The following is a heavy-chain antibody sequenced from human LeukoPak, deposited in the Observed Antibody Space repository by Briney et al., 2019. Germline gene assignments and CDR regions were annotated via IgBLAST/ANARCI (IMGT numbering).Heavy chain of an antibody. J-gene: IGHJ4*02. CDR2: IYYSGST. CDR1: GGSISISSYY. V-gene: IGHV4-39*07. Sequence: PSETLSLTCTVSGGSISISSYYWGWFRQPPGKGLEWIGSIYYSGSTYYNPSLKSRVTISVDTSKNQFSLKLSSVTAADTAVYYCARESSTRVDYRGQGTLVTVSS. CDR3: ARESSTRVDY. D-gene: IGHD2-2*01.